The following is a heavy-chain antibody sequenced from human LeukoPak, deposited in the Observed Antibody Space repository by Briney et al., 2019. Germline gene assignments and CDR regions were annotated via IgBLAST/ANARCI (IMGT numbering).Heavy chain of an antibody. Sequence: SETLSLTCTVSGGSISSSSYYWGWIRQPPGKGLEWIGYIYYSGSTNYNPSLKSRVTISVDTSKNQFSLKLSSVTAADTAVYYCARDQSSGWYVFDYWGQGTLVTASS. D-gene: IGHD6-19*01. J-gene: IGHJ4*02. V-gene: IGHV4-61*01. CDR1: GGSISSSSYY. CDR3: ARDQSSGWYVFDY. CDR2: IYYSGST.